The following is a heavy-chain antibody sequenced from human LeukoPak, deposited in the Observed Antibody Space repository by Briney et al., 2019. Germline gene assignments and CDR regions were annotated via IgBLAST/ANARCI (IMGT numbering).Heavy chain of an antibody. D-gene: IGHD2-21*01. V-gene: IGHV1-69*02. J-gene: IGHJ4*02. CDR3: ASKGDTHCGGDCYSN. CDR1: GGTFSSYT. CDR2: IIPILGIA. Sequence: SVKVSCKASGGTFSSYTISWVRQAPGQGLEWMGRIIPILGIANYAQKFQGRVTITADKSTSTAYMGLSSLRSEDTAVYYCASKGDTHCGGDCYSNWGQGTLVTVSS.